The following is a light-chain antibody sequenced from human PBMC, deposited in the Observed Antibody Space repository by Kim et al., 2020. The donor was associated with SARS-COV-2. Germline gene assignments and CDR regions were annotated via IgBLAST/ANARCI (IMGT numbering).Light chain of an antibody. CDR3: QQSNNWPRT. CDR2: GAS. V-gene: IGKV3-15*01. Sequence: VSPGERATLSCRASQSVSSNLAWYQQKPGQAPRLLIYGASTRATGIPARFSGSGSGTDFTLTISSLQPEDFAVYDCQQSNNWPRTFGHGTKVDIK. CDR1: QSVSSN. J-gene: IGKJ1*01.